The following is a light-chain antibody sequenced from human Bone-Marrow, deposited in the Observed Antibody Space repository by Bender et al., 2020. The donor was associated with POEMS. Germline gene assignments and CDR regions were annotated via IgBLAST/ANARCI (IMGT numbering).Light chain of an antibody. J-gene: IGLJ2*01. V-gene: IGLV2-23*01. CDR2: EDT. CDR1: SSDVGNYHL. CDR3: CSYVRGSPL. Sequence: QSALTQPASVSGSPGQSITISCAGASSDVGNYHLVSWYQQHPGKAPKVIIYEDTKRPSGVSDRFSGSNSGNTASLTISWLQAEDEADYYCCSYVRGSPLFGGGTKLTV.